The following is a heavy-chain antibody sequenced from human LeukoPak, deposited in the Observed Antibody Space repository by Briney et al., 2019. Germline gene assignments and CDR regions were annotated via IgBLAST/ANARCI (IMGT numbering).Heavy chain of an antibody. J-gene: IGHJ4*02. CDR1: GGSISSGSYY. CDR3: ARDRLGLDY. D-gene: IGHD1-26*01. Sequence: SETLSLTCTVSGGSISSGSYYWNWIRQPAGKGLEWIGRIYTSGSTNYNPSLKSRVTMSVDTSKNQFSLKLSSVTAADTAVYYCARDRLGLDYWGQGTLVTVSS. CDR2: IYTSGST. V-gene: IGHV4-61*02.